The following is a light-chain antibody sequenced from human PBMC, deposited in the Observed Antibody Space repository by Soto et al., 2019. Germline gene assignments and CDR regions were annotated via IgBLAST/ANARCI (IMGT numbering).Light chain of an antibody. V-gene: IGKV1-39*01. CDR2: AAS. J-gene: IGKJ1*01. Sequence: DIQVTQSPSSLSASVGDKVTITCRASQCISSYLNWYQQKLGKAPKLLIYAASSLQSGVPSRFSGSGSGTDFSLTISSLQPEDFASYYCQESYSTPWAFGQGTKVDIK. CDR3: QESYSTPWA. CDR1: QCISSY.